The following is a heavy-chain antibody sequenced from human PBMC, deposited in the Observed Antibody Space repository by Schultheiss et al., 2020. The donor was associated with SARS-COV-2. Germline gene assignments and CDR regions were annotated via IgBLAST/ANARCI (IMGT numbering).Heavy chain of an antibody. CDR3: ARGGRYYDSSGSRNGEFDY. D-gene: IGHD3-22*01. J-gene: IGHJ4*02. Sequence: SETLSLTCAVYGGSFSGYYWSWIRQPPGKGLEWIGYIYYSGSTNYNPSLKSLVTISVDTSKNQFSLKLSSVTAADTAVYYCARGGRYYDSSGSRNGEFDYWGQGTLVTVSS. CDR1: GGSFSGYY. CDR2: IYYSGST. V-gene: IGHV4-34*09.